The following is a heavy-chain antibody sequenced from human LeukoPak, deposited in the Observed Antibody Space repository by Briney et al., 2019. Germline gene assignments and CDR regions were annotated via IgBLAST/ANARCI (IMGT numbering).Heavy chain of an antibody. CDR3: ARYILSGWYDY. D-gene: IGHD6-19*01. CDR2: IHTSGST. J-gene: IGHJ4*02. Sequence: SGTLSLTCTVSGDSINSYYWSWIRQPAGKGLEWIGLIHTSGSTNYSPSLKSRVTMSVDTSKNQFSLKLSSVTAADTAVYYCARYILSGWYDYWGQGTLVTVSS. V-gene: IGHV4-4*07. CDR1: GDSINSYY.